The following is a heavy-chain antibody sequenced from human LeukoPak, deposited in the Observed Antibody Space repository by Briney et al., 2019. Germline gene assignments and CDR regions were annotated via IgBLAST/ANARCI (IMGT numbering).Heavy chain of an antibody. CDR3: AKDVKNYYFYGLDV. CDR2: ISSDGRNI. CDR1: GFSLTSYG. Sequence: GRSLRLSCAASGFSLTSYGVHWVRQASGRGLEWVAAISSDGRNIYYGDPVRGRFTISRDNSMNTLILQMNSLSAEDTAVYYCAKDVKNYYFYGLDVWGQGTLVTVSS. J-gene: IGHJ6*02. V-gene: IGHV3-30*18.